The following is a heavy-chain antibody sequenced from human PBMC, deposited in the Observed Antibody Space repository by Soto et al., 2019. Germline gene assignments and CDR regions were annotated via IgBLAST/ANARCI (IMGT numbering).Heavy chain of an antibody. CDR3: ATGEDCSSTSCRYGMDV. CDR1: GYTFTGYY. V-gene: IGHV1-2*02. D-gene: IGHD2-2*01. Sequence: QVQLVQSGAEVKKPGASVKVSCKASGYTFTGYYMHWVRQAPGQGLEWMGWINPNSGGTNYAQKFQGGVTMTRDTSISTAYMELSRLRSDDTAVYYCATGEDCSSTSCRYGMDVWGQGTTVTVSS. CDR2: INPNSGGT. J-gene: IGHJ6*02.